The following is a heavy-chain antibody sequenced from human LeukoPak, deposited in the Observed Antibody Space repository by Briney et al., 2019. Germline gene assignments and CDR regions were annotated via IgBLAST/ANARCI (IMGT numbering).Heavy chain of an antibody. V-gene: IGHV5-51*01. D-gene: IGHD3-22*01. J-gene: IGHJ4*02. CDR2: IYPGDSDT. CDR3: ARRYYYDSSGYPFDY. Sequence: GESLKISCEGSGYSFTSYWIGWVRQMPGKGLEWMGIIYPGDSDTRYSPSFQGQVTISADKSISTAYLQWSSLKASDTAMYYCARRYYYDSSGYPFDYWGQGTLVTVSS. CDR1: GYSFTSYW.